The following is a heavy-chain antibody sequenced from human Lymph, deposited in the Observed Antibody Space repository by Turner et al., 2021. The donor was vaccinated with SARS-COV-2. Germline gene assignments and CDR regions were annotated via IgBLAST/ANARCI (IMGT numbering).Heavy chain of an antibody. CDR1: GYTFSSYG. J-gene: IGHJ6*02. D-gene: IGHD2-2*02. CDR2: ISVYNGYT. V-gene: IGHV1-18*04. Sequence: QVQLVQSGAEVKKSGASVMVSCRASGYTFSSYGISWVRQAPGQGLEWMGWISVYNGYTNYAQKLQGRVTMTTDTSTSTAYMELRSLRSDDTAVYYCAREGYCSSTSCYRGQYYYYGMDVWGQGTTVTVSS. CDR3: AREGYCSSTSCYRGQYYYYGMDV.